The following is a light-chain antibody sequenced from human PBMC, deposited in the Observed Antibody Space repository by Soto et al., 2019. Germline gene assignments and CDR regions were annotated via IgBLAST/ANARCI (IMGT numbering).Light chain of an antibody. J-gene: IGKJ4*01. V-gene: IGKV3-20*01. CDR1: QSISSSS. CDR3: QQCNDSPLT. CDR2: GAS. Sequence: ELVLTQSPGTLSLSPAETATLSCRARQSISSSSLAWYQQKPGQAPRLLIYGASSRATGIPDRFSGSGSGADFTLTISRLEPEDFVVYYCQQCNDSPLTFGGGTKVDIK.